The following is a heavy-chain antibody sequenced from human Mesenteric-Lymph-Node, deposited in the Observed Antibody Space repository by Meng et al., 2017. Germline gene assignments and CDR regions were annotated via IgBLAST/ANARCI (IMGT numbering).Heavy chain of an antibody. D-gene: IGHD3-10*01. J-gene: IGHJ3*02. CDR1: GYTFTSYG. Sequence: ASVKVFCKASGYTFTSYGISWVRQAPGQGLEWMGWISAYNGNTNYAQKLQGRVTMTTDTSTSTAYMELRSLRSDDTAVYYCARMTPQAADRVREGSHWAGAFDIWGQGTMVTVSS. CDR2: ISAYNGNT. V-gene: IGHV1-18*01. CDR3: ARMTPQAADRVREGSHWAGAFDI.